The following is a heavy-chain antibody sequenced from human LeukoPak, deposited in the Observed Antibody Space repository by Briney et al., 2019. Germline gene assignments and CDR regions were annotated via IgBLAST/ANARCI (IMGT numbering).Heavy chain of an antibody. Sequence: SETLSLTCTVSGGSISSYYWSWIRQPPGKGLEWIGYIYYSGSTYYNPSLKSRVTISVDTSKNQFSLKLSSVTAADTAVYYCARGVGGSYDYWGQGTLVTVSS. CDR1: GGSISSYY. CDR3: ARGVGGSYDY. J-gene: IGHJ4*02. V-gene: IGHV4-59*06. D-gene: IGHD1-26*01. CDR2: IYYSGST.